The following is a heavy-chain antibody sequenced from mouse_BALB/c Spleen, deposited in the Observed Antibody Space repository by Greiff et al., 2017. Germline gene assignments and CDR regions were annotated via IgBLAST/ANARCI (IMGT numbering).Heavy chain of an antibody. CDR2: IWWNDDK. V-gene: IGHV8-8*01. Sequence: QVTLKESGPGILQPSQTLSLTCSFSGFSLSTSGMSVGWIRQPSGKGLEWLAHIWWNDDKYYNPALKSRLTISKDTSNNQVFLKIASVVTADTATYYCARTDGYYAWFAYWGQGTLVTVSA. J-gene: IGHJ3*01. D-gene: IGHD2-3*01. CDR3: ARTDGYYAWFAY. CDR1: GFSLSTSGMS.